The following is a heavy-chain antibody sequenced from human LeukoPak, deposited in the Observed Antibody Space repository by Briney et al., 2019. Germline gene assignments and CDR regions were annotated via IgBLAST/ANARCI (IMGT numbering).Heavy chain of an antibody. CDR3: AGSFAGAYCGGDCYYYFDY. CDR2: IYYSGST. J-gene: IGHJ4*02. Sequence: PSETLSLTCTVSGGSISSSSYYWGWIRQPPGKGLEWIGSIYYSGSTYYNPSLKSRVTISVDTSKNQFSLKLSSVTAADTAVYYCAGSFAGAYCGGDCYYYFDYWGQGTLVTVSS. D-gene: IGHD2-21*02. CDR1: GGSISSSSYY. V-gene: IGHV4-39*01.